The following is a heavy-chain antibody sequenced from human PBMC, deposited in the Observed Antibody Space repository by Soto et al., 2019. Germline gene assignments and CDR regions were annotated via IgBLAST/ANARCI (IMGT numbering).Heavy chain of an antibody. Sequence: GGSLTLSCAASGFTVSSNYMNWVRQAPGKGLEWISVIYSVGTTYYDPSLKGRFTISVDKSKNQLYLQMNPVSEEDTAVYYCARDSFAISTNGAFDIWGQGIMLTV. CDR3: ARDSFAISTNGAFDI. D-gene: IGHD1-1*01. J-gene: IGHJ3*02. CDR2: IYSVGTT. V-gene: IGHV3-53*01. CDR1: GFTVSSNY.